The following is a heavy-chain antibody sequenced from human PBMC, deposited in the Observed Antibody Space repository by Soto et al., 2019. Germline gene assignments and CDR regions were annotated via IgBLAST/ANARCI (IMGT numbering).Heavy chain of an antibody. J-gene: IGHJ3*02. V-gene: IGHV3-48*01. CDR2: ISSSSSTI. CDR3: ARDGPGDCSSTSCYADDAFDI. CDR1: GFTFSSYS. D-gene: IGHD2-2*01. Sequence: PGGSLRLSCAASGFTFSSYSMNWVRQAPGKGLEWVSYISSSSSTIYYADSVKGRFTISRDNAKNSLYLQMNSLRAEDTAVYYCARDGPGDCSSTSCYADDAFDIWGQGTMVTVSS.